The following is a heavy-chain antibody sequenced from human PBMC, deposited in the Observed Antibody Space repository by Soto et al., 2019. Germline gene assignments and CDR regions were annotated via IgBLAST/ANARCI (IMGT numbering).Heavy chain of an antibody. V-gene: IGHV5-51*01. Sequence: PGESLKISCKGSGYSFTSYWIGWVRQMPGKGLEWMGIIYPGDSDTRYSPSFQGQVTISADKSISTAYLQWSSLKASDTAMYYCARQGRDGYNYDYFYGMDVWGQGTTVTVSS. CDR1: GYSFTSYW. CDR3: ARQGRDGYNYDYFYGMDV. D-gene: IGHD5-12*01. CDR2: IYPGDSDT. J-gene: IGHJ6*02.